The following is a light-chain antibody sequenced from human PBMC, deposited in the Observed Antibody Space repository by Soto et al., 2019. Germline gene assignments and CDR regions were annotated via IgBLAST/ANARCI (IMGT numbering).Light chain of an antibody. CDR3: QQYGSSPPT. J-gene: IGKJ1*01. CDR2: GAS. V-gene: IGKV3-20*01. CDR1: QSISRY. Sequence: IVLTQSPGTLSLSPGERTTLSCRASQSISRYLAWYQQKPVQGPRLLIYGASSRATGTPDRFSGSGSGTDFTLTINRLEPEDFALYYCQQYGSSPPTFGQGTKVEIK.